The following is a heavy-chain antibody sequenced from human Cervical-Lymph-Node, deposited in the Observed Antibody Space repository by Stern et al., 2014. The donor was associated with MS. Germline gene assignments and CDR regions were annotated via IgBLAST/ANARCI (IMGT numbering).Heavy chain of an antibody. CDR3: LVNFNYFDP. V-gene: IGHV5-51*01. CDR2: IYPGDSKT. Sequence: EDQLVESGAEVKKPGESVKISCKGSGYNFAFYWIAWVRQMPGKGLAWMGIIYPGDSKTTYSPSFEGQVTFSADESISTAYLHWNSLKASDTAIYARLVNFNYFDPWGQGTLVTVSS. D-gene: IGHD3-9*01. CDR1: GYNFAFYW. J-gene: IGHJ5*02.